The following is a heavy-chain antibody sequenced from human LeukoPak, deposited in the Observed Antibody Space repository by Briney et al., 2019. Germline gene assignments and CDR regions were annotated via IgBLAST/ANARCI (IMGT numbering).Heavy chain of an antibody. V-gene: IGHV4-34*01. Sequence: SETLSLTCAVYGGSFSGYYWSWIRQPPGKGLEWIGEINHSGSTNYNPSLKSRATISVVTSKNQLSLHLYSVTAADTAVYGRGGATMGALDSWGQGSLVTVSS. J-gene: IGHJ4*02. CDR1: GGSFSGYY. D-gene: IGHD5-12*01. CDR2: INHSGST. CDR3: GGATMGALDS.